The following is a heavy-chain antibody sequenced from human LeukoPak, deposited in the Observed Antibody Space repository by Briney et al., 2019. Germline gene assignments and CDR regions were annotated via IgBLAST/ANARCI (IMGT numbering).Heavy chain of an antibody. Sequence: ASVQVSCNASGGTFSSYTISWVRPAPGQGLEWMGRIIPILGIANYAQKFQGRVTITADKSTSTAYMELSSLRSEDTAVYYCARDQWELGYWGQGTLVTVSS. V-gene: IGHV1-69*04. CDR1: GGTFSSYT. D-gene: IGHD1-26*01. CDR3: ARDQWELGY. CDR2: IIPILGIA. J-gene: IGHJ4*02.